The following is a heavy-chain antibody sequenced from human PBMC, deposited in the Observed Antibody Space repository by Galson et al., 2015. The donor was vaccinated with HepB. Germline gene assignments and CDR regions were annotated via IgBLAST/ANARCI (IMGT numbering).Heavy chain of an antibody. CDR2: INQDGSSK. CDR1: GFTFSSYD. CDR3: AAHTADGESTFDF. D-gene: IGHD4-17*01. J-gene: IGHJ4*02. V-gene: IGHV3-7*03. Sequence: SLRLSCAASGFTFSSYDLYWVRQAPGKGLEWVAHINQDGSSKYYVDSVKGRFTISRDNAKNTLYLQLNSLRAEDTAVYYCAAHTADGESTFDFWGQGTLVTVSS.